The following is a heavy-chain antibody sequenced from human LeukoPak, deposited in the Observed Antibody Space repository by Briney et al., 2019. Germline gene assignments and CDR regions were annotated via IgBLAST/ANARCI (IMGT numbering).Heavy chain of an antibody. CDR3: AQHTYNDNWHGWFDS. V-gene: IGHV2-5*02. CDR2: IYWDDIK. CDR1: GLSLTTSGVG. J-gene: IGHJ5*01. Sequence: SGPTLVKPTQTLTLTCTLSGLSLTTSGVGVGSIRQPPGKALEWLALIYWDDIKGYSPSLKNRLTITKDTSKNQVVLTMTNMDPVDTATYYCAQHTYNDNWHGWFDSWGQGILVTVSS. D-gene: IGHD1-1*01.